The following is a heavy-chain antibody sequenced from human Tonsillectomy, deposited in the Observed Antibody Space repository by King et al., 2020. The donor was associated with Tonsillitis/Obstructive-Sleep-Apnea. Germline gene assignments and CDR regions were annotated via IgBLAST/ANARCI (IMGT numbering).Heavy chain of an antibody. CDR2: ISSSSSYI. CDR3: ARDAHTGDYYYYYMDV. D-gene: IGHD1-14*01. Sequence: VQLVESGGGLVKPGGSLRLSCAASGFTFSSYSMNWVRQAPGKGLEWVSSISSSSSYIYYADSVKGRFTISRDNAKNSLYLQMNSLRAEDTAVYYCARDAHTGDYYYYYMDVWGKGTTVTVSS. V-gene: IGHV3-21*01. J-gene: IGHJ6*03. CDR1: GFTFSSYS.